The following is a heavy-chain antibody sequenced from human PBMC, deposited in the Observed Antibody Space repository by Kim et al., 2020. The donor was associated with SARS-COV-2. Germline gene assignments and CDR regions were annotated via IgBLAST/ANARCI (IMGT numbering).Heavy chain of an antibody. Sequence: YNPSLKSRFPISVDTSKNQFSLKLSSVTAADTAVYYCARAVYSGSYYVDYWGQGTLVTVSS. J-gene: IGHJ4*02. D-gene: IGHD1-26*01. CDR3: ARAVYSGSYYVDY. V-gene: IGHV4-59*01.